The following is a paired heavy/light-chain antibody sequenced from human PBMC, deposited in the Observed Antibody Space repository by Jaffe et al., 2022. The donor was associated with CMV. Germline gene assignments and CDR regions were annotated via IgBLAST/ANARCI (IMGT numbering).Heavy chain of an antibody. CDR2: ISPGASTV. Sequence: EVQLVESGGGLIQPGGSLRLSCAASGFTFNSFDMNWVRQAPGQGLQWVAYISPGASTVYYADSVKGRFTISRDNAKSSLYLQMNSLTAEDTAVYYCASSSRRDFDFWGQGTLVTVSS. CDR1: GFTFNSFD. CDR3: ASSSRRDFDF. V-gene: IGHV3-48*03. J-gene: IGHJ4*02.
Light chain of an antibody. CDR2: GAS. CDR1: QNVRYN. CDR3: QQYNNWPPEYT. V-gene: IGKV3-15*01. Sequence: EIVMTQSPATLSVSPGERATLSCRASQNVRYNLAWYQQKPGQAPRLLIYGASTRATGIPARFSGSGSGTEFTLTISSLQSEDFAVYHCQQYNNWPPEYTFGQGTKLEIK. J-gene: IGKJ2*01.